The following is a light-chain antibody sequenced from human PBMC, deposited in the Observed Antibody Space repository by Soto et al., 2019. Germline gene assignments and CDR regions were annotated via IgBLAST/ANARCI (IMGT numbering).Light chain of an antibody. CDR3: PQRSNWIT. V-gene: IGKV3-11*01. J-gene: IGKJ5*01. CDR1: QSVSSY. Sequence: EIVLTKSPATLSLSPRERATLYCRASQSVSSYLAWYQQKPGQAPRLLIHDASNRTTGIPARFSGRGSGTDFTLSISSLEPEDFAVFYCPQRSNWITFGHGTRLEIK. CDR2: DAS.